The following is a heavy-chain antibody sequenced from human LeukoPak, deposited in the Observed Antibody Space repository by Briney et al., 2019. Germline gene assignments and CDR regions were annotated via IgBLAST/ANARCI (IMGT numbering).Heavy chain of an antibody. Sequence: SETLSLTCAVSGCSISSGYYWGWIRQPPGKGLEWIGSIYHSGITYYNPSLKSRVTISVDTSKSQFSLRVSSVTAADTAVYYCARDSRSANDYWGQGTLVIVS. J-gene: IGHJ4*02. D-gene: IGHD6-19*01. CDR3: ARDSRSANDY. V-gene: IGHV4-38-2*02. CDR1: GCSISSGYY. CDR2: IYHSGIT.